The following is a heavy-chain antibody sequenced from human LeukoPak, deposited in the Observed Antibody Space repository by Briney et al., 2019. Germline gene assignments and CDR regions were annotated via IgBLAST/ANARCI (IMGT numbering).Heavy chain of an antibody. J-gene: IGHJ5*02. CDR3: TRRSGIAAPGMDWFDP. Sequence: GGSLRLSCAASGFTLSSRYITWVSQAPGKGLEWVSVIYSVGTTYYADSVKGRFTISRDNSKNTLYLQMNSLRAEDTAVYYCTRRSGIAAPGMDWFDPWGQGTLVTVSS. CDR2: IYSVGTT. D-gene: IGHD6-13*01. V-gene: IGHV3-66*04. CDR1: GFTLSSRY.